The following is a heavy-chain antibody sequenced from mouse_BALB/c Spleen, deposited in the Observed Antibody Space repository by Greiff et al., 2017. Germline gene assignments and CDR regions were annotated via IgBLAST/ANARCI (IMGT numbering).Heavy chain of an antibody. Sequence: VQLKESGPELVKPGASVKMSCKASGYTFTSYVMHWVKQKPGQGLEWIGYINPYNDGTKYNEKFKGKATLTSDKSSSTAYMELSSLTSEDSAVYYCARWDGYDGFAYWGQGTLVTVSA. D-gene: IGHD2-2*01. CDR2: INPYNDGT. CDR3: ARWDGYDGFAY. CDR1: GYTFTSYV. J-gene: IGHJ3*01. V-gene: IGHV1-14*01.